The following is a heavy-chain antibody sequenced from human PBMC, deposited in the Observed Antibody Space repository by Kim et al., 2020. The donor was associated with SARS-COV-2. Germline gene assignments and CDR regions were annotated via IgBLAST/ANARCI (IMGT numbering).Heavy chain of an antibody. CDR3: ARDKGYCSGGSCHSFDY. CDR2: ISYDGSNK. V-gene: IGHV3-30*04. CDR1: GFTFSSYA. Sequence: GGSLRLSCAASGFTFSSYAMHWVRQAPGKGLEWVAVISYDGSNKYYADSVKGRFTISRDNSKNTLYLQMNSLRAEDTAVYYCARDKGYCSGGSCHSFDY. J-gene: IGHJ4*01. D-gene: IGHD2-15*01.